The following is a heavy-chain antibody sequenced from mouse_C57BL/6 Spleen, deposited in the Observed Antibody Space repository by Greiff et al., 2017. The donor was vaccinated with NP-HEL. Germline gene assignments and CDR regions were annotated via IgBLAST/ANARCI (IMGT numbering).Heavy chain of an antibody. D-gene: IGHD1-1*01. V-gene: IGHV5-6*01. CDR3: ARPYDTTVDYAMDY. CDR2: ISSGGSYT. J-gene: IGHJ4*01. Sequence: EVQRVESGGDLVKPGGSLKLSCAASGFTFSSYGMSWVRQTPDKRLEWVATISSGGSYTYYPDSVKGRFTISSDNAKNTLYLQMSSLKSEDTAMYYCARPYDTTVDYAMDYWGQGTSVTVSS. CDR1: GFTFSSYG.